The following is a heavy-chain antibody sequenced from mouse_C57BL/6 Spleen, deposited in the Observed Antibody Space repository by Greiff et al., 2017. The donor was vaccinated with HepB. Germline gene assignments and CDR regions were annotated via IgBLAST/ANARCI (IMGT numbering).Heavy chain of an antibody. J-gene: IGHJ2*01. CDR3: ARGGYDYGWYYFDY. CDR2: IYPGSGNT. CDR1: GYTFTDYY. V-gene: IGHV1-76*01. D-gene: IGHD2-4*01. Sequence: QVHVKQSGAELVRPGASVKLSCKASGYTFTDYYINWVKQRPGQGLEWIARIYPGSGNTYYNEKFKGKATLTAEKSSSTASMQLSSLTSEDSAVYFCARGGYDYGWYYFDYWGQGTTLTVSS.